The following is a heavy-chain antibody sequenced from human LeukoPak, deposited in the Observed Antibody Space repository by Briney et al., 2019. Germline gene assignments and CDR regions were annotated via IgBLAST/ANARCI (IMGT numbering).Heavy chain of an antibody. CDR3: AKSLYGGCDY. CDR1: GFTFSTYA. D-gene: IGHD3-16*02. CDR2: VNGNGGST. J-gene: IGHJ4*02. V-gene: IGHV3-23*01. Sequence: GGSLRLSCAASGFTFSTYAMSWVRQAPGKGLEWVSGVNGNGGSTSYADSVKGRFTISRDNSKNTVYLQMNILRVEDTAVYYCAKSLYGGCDYWGQGTVVTVSS.